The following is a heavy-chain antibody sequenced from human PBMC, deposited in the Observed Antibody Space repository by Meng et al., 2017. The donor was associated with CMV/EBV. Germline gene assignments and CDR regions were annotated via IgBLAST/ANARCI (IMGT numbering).Heavy chain of an antibody. CDR2: IKQDGSEK. CDR3: ATDPTYYDFWSSHFIDY. Sequence: GESLKISCAASGFTFSSYWMSWVRQAPGKGLDWVANIKQDGSEKYYVDSVKGRFTISRDNAKNSLYLQMNSLRAEDTAVYYCATDPTYYDFWSSHFIDYWGQGTLVTVSS. CDR1: GFTFSSYW. D-gene: IGHD3-3*01. V-gene: IGHV3-7*01. J-gene: IGHJ4*02.